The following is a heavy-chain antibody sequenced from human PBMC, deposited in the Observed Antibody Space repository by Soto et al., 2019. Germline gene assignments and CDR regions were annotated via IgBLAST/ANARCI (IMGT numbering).Heavy chain of an antibody. J-gene: IGHJ4*02. V-gene: IGHV4-39*01. CDR3: AWTDSIRFDY. CDR2: IYYSGST. Sequence: SETLSLTCTVSGGSISSSSYYWGWIRQPPGKGLEWIGSIYYSGSTYYNPSLKSRVTISVDTSKNQFSLKLSSVTAADTAVYYCAWTDSIRFDYWGQGTLVTVSS. CDR1: GGSISSSSYY.